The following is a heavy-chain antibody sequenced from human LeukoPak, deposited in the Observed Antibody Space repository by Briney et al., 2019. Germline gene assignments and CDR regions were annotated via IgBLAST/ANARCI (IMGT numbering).Heavy chain of an antibody. D-gene: IGHD3-9*01. Sequence: SETLSLTCAVYGGSFSGYYWSWIRQPPGKGLEWIGEINHSGSTNYNPSLKGRVTISVDTSKNQFSLKLSSVTAADTAVYYCARSILTGYADWGQGTLVTVSS. V-gene: IGHV4-34*01. CDR1: GGSFSGYY. J-gene: IGHJ4*02. CDR2: INHSGST. CDR3: ARSILTGYAD.